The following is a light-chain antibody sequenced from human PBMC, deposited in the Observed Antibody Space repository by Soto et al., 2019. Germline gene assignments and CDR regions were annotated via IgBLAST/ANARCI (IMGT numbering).Light chain of an antibody. Sequence: QSVLTPPASVSGSPGQSITISCTGTSSDVGGYNYVSWYQHHPGKAPKLMIYAVSERPSGVSNRFSGSKSGNTASLTISGLQAEDEADYYCNSYTSSSTLVFGTGTRSPS. CDR1: SSDVGGYNY. J-gene: IGLJ1*01. CDR2: AVS. CDR3: NSYTSSSTLV. V-gene: IGLV2-14*03.